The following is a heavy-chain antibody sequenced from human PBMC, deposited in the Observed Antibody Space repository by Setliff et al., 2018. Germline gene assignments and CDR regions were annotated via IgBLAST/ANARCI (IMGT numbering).Heavy chain of an antibody. J-gene: IGHJ4*02. CDR2: ISAYNGNT. CDR3: ARVQQPGTFDY. CDR1: GGTFSSYA. D-gene: IGHD6-13*01. Sequence: ASVKVSCKASGGTFSSYAISWVRQAPGQGLEWMGWISAYNGNTNYAQKLQGRVTMTTDTSTSTAYMELRSLRSEDTAVYYCARVQQPGTFDYWGQGTLVTVSS. V-gene: IGHV1-18*01.